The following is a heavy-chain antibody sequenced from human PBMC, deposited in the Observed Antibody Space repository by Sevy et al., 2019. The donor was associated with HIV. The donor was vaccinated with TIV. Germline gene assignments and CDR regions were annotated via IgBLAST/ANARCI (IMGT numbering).Heavy chain of an antibody. CDR1: GGTFSSYA. J-gene: IGHJ6*02. CDR3: ARSRGYYGSGSSFAYYGMDV. V-gene: IGHV1-69*13. D-gene: IGHD3-10*01. Sequence: ASVKVSCKASGGTFSSYAISWVRQAPGQGLEWMGGIIPIFGTANYAQTFQGRVTITADESTSTAYMELSSLRSEDTAVYYCARSRGYYGSGSSFAYYGMDVWGQGTTVTVSS. CDR2: IIPIFGTA.